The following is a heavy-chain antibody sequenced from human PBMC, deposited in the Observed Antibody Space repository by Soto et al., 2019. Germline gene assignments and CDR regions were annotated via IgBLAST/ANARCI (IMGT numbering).Heavy chain of an antibody. J-gene: IGHJ4*02. V-gene: IGHV3-30*18. CDR3: AKDGCIAAAGACLDY. CDR2: ISYDGSNE. CDR1: GFTFSSYG. Sequence: QVQLVESGGGVVQPGRSLRLSCAASGFTFSSYGMHWVRQAPGKGLEWVAVISYDGSNEYYVDSVKGRFTISRENSKNTLYLQMNSLRAEDTAVYYCAKDGCIAAAGACLDYWGQGTLVTVSS. D-gene: IGHD6-13*01.